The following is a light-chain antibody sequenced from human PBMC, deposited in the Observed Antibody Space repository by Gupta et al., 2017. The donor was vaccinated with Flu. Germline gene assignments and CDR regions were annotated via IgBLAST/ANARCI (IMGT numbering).Light chain of an antibody. CDR2: GVS. CDR3: QQQDNWPLT. Sequence: EIAMTQSPATLSVSPGGRATLSCRASQSINTNLVWYQQRPGQAPRLVIYGVSSRATGVPARFSGSGSGTDFTLTIISLQSEDFAVYYCQQQDNWPLTFGGGTKVEIK. V-gene: IGKV3-15*01. J-gene: IGKJ4*01. CDR1: QSINTN.